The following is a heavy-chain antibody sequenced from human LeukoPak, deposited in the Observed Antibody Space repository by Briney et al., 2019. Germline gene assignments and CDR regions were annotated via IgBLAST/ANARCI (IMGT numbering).Heavy chain of an antibody. D-gene: IGHD5-24*01. V-gene: IGHV1-18*01. CDR3: GRVDMATTKDY. Sequence: ASGKVSCKAFGYTFTNFGITWGRKAPGQGLEWMGWISAYNGDTKYGQNFQGRVTMTTDTSTTTAYMDLRSLSSDDTAVYYCGRVDMATTKDYWGQGTLVTVSS. CDR2: ISAYNGDT. J-gene: IGHJ4*02. CDR1: GYTFTNFG.